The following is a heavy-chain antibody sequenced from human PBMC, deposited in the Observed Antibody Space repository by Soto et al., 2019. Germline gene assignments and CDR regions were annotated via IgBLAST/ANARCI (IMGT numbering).Heavy chain of an antibody. CDR3: ARLIKRIAAAGTLPDY. D-gene: IGHD6-13*01. J-gene: IGHJ4*02. V-gene: IGHV3-30-3*01. Sequence: HPGGSLRLSCAASGFIFSSYTMHWVRQAPGKGLEWVGVITYDGSNQYYADSVKGRFTISRDNSRNMLFLQMNSLRPDDTAVYYCARLIKRIAAAGTLPDYWGQGTLVTVSS. CDR2: ITYDGSNQ. CDR1: GFIFSSYT.